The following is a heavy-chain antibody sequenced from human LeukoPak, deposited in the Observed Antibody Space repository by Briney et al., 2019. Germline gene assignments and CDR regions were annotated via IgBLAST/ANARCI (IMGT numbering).Heavy chain of an antibody. CDR2: ISGSGGGT. J-gene: IGHJ4*02. Sequence: PGGSLRLSCAASRFTFNSYAMSWVRQAPGKGLEWVSTISGSGGGTYYTDSVKGRFTISRDNSKNTLYLQMNSLRAEDTAVYYCAKDMTRITIFGVVIMDYWGQGTLVTVSS. D-gene: IGHD3-3*01. CDR1: RFTFNSYA. CDR3: AKDMTRITIFGVVIMDY. V-gene: IGHV3-23*01.